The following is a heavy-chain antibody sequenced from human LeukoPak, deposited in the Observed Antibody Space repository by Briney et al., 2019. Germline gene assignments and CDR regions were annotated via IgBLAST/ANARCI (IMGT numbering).Heavy chain of an antibody. CDR3: ARESRLRFAFDI. D-gene: IGHD3-16*01. CDR1: GFTFSGYW. J-gene: IGHJ3*02. V-gene: IGHV3-7*01. Sequence: GGSLRLSCAASGFTFSGYWMSWVRQAPGKGLEWVANIKQDGSEKYYVDSVKGRFTISRDNAKNSLYLQMNSLRAEDTAVYYCARESRLRFAFDIWGQGTMVTVSS. CDR2: IKQDGSEK.